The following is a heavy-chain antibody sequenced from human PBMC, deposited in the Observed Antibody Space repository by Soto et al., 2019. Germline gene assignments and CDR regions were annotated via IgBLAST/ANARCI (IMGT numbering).Heavy chain of an antibody. CDR3: ARTVDTTTDYYYYGMDV. Sequence: SDTLSLTFTASFDSISSCYCSWIRQPPGQGLEWIGYIYNSGSTNYNPSLKSRVTISVDTSKNQFSLKLRSVSAADTAVYYCARTVDTTTDYYYYGMDVWGQGTTVTVSS. D-gene: IGHD5-18*01. CDR1: FDSISSCY. CDR2: IYNSGST. V-gene: IGHV4-59*01. J-gene: IGHJ6*01.